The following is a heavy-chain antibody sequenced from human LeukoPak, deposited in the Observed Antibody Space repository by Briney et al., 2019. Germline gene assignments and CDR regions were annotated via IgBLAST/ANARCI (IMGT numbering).Heavy chain of an antibody. J-gene: IGHJ4*02. CDR3: TRSPPYGGVDY. D-gene: IGHD3-10*01. CDR2: ITTRTYGGTT. V-gene: IGHV3-49*04. Sequence: GGSLRLSCTASGFTFGDYTMSWVRQAPGMGLEWVGFITTRTYGGTTEYAASVKGRFTISRDDSKSIAYLQMNSLKTEDTAVYYCTRSPPYGGVDYWGQGTLVTVSS. CDR1: GFTFGDYT.